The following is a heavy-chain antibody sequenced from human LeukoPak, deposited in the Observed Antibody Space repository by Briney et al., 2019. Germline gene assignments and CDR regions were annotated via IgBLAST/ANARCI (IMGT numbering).Heavy chain of an antibody. Sequence: SVKVSCKASGYTFTHYYIHWVRLPPGPGLAWMGWINPYSGDTNYAQKFQGRVTMTRDTSISTAYMELSSLRSDDTAVYYCARSSYDSSLRVDDFWGQGTLVTVSS. CDR1: GYTFTHYY. J-gene: IGHJ4*02. V-gene: IGHV1-2*02. CDR2: INPYSGDT. CDR3: ARSSYDSSLRVDDF. D-gene: IGHD3-22*01.